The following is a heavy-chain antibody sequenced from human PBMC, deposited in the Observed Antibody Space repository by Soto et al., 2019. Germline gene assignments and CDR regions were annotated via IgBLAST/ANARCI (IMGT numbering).Heavy chain of an antibody. Sequence: SETLSLTCAVSGGSISSSNWWSWVRQPPGKGLEWIGEIYHSGSTNYNPSLKSRVTISVDKSKNQFSLKLSPVTAADTAVYYCARATGSGSYLVDYWGQGTLVTVSS. V-gene: IGHV4-4*02. D-gene: IGHD1-26*01. CDR1: GGSISSSNW. CDR2: IYHSGST. J-gene: IGHJ4*02. CDR3: ARATGSGSYLVDY.